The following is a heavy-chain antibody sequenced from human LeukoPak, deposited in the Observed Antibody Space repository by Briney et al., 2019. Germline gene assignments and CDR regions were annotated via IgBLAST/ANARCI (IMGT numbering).Heavy chain of an antibody. V-gene: IGHV1-18*01. Sequence: ASVKVSCKASGYTFTSYGISWVRQAPGQGLEWMGWISAYNGNTNYAQKLQGRVTMTTDTSTSTAYMELRSLRSDDTAVYYCAREPSIADSSSWDHANWFDPWGQGTLVTVSS. D-gene: IGHD6-13*01. J-gene: IGHJ5*02. CDR3: AREPSIADSSSWDHANWFDP. CDR2: ISAYNGNT. CDR1: GYTFTSYG.